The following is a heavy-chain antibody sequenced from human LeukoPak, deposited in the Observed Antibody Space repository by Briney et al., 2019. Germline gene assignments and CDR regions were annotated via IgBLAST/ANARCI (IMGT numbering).Heavy chain of an antibody. CDR3: AKGGGIHVSFDY. CDR1: GFTVSSNY. Sequence: GGSLRLSCAASGFTVSSNYMSWVRQAPGRGLEWVSVIYSGGTTYYAGSVKGRFTISRDNSKNTLYLQMNSLIAEDTAVYYCAKGGGIHVSFDYWGQGTLVTVSS. CDR2: IYSGGTT. D-gene: IGHD3-10*01. J-gene: IGHJ4*02. V-gene: IGHV3-66*01.